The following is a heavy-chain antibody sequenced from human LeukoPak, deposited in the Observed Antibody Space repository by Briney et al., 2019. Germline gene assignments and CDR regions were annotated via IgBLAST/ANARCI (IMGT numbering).Heavy chain of an antibody. V-gene: IGHV4-34*01. CDR1: GGSFSGYY. CDR2: INHSGST. J-gene: IGHJ4*02. Sequence: SETLSLTCAVYGGSFSGYYWSWIRQPPGKGLEWIGEINHSGSTNYNPSLKSRVTISVDTSKNQSSLKLSSVTAADTAVYYCARGIIRSYYYGSGRHFDYWGQGTLVTVSS. CDR3: ARGIIRSYYYGSGRHFDY. D-gene: IGHD3-10*01.